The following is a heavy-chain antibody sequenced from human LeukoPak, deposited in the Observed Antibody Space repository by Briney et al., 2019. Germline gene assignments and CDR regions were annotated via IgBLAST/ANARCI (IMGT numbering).Heavy chain of an antibody. Sequence: GGSLRLSCAASGFTLSSFAMSWARQAPGEGLEWVSVISGSGDSTYYTDSVKGRFTISKDNSKNTLYLQMNSLRAEDTAVYFCAKQSAGSSTWYSLHFDYWGEGTRVTVSS. V-gene: IGHV3-23*01. CDR3: AKQSAGSSTWYSLHFDY. J-gene: IGHJ4*02. CDR1: GFTLSSFA. CDR2: ISGSGDST. D-gene: IGHD6-13*01.